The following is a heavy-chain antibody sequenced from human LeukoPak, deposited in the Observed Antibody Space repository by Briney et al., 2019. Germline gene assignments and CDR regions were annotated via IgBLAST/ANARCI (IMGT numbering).Heavy chain of an antibody. CDR3: TRALDY. Sequence: GGSLRLACATAGFTFSNFWMDWVRQAPGKGLEWVANINQNGGEKYYADSVKGGFTISSDNAKNSLYLQMNSLRVEDTAVYYSTRALDYWGQGTLVTVSS. CDR1: GFTFSNFW. J-gene: IGHJ4*02. V-gene: IGHV3-7*04. CDR2: INQNGGEK.